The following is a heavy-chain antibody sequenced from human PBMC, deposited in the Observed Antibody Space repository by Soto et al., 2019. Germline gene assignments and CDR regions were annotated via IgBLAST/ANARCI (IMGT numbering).Heavy chain of an antibody. J-gene: IGHJ5*02. CDR1: EGKCEDNG. CDR2: IFPSDSDI. V-gene: IGHV5-51*01. Sequence: PGESKRVPRRGAEGKCEDNGGGWVRQIPGKGLEWMGVIFPSDSDIRYSPSLQGQVTISADKSISTTYLQWRSLTASDTAMYYCARVFGSGWSGFDPWGQGTLVTVSS. D-gene: IGHD6-19*01. CDR3: ARVFGSGWSGFDP.